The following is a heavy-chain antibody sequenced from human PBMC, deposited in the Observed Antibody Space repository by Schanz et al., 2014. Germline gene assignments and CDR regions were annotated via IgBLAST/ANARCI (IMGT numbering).Heavy chain of an antibody. D-gene: IGHD7-27*01. J-gene: IGHJ3*02. V-gene: IGHV3-11*01. CDR1: GFIFNDSS. Sequence: QVQLVESGGGLVKPGGSLRLSCAASGFIFNDSSLPFLLPSPGKWLEWLSYISRDGTTSYYADSVKGRFTISRDNAKNALYLEMTSLRGEDTAVYYCARENLNWEAFDIWGQGTVVTVSS. CDR3: ARENLNWEAFDI. CDR2: ISRDGTTS.